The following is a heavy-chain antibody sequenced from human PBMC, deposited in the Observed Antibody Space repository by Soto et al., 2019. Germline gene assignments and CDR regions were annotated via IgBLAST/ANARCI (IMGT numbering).Heavy chain of an antibody. Sequence: EVQLVQSGAEVKKPGESLRISCKGSGYSFTSYWISWVRQMPGKGLVWMGRIDPSDSDINYSPSFQGHVTISADTSTSTACLQWSRLKASDTAMYYCARLPPAAAYSDANTWGPGTLVTVSS. V-gene: IGHV5-10-1*01. CDR2: IDPSDSDI. J-gene: IGHJ5*02. CDR3: ARLPPAAAYSDANT. D-gene: IGHD6-13*01. CDR1: GYSFTSYW.